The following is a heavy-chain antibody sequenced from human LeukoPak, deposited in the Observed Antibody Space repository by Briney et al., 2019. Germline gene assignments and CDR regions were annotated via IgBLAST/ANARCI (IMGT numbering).Heavy chain of an antibody. CDR1: GGSISSYY. CDR3: ARALDY. CDR2: IYYSGST. Sequence: SETLSLTCTVSGGSISSYYWSWIRQPPGKGLEWIGYIYYSGSTNYNPSLKSRVTISVDTSKNQFSLRLSSVTAADTAVYYCARALDYWGQGTLVTVSS. J-gene: IGHJ4*02. V-gene: IGHV4-59*01.